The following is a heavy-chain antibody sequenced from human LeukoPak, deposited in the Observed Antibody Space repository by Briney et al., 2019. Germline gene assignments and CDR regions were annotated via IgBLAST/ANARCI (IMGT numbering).Heavy chain of an antibody. J-gene: IGHJ4*02. Sequence: GGSLRLSCAASGFTVSNSYMSWVRQAPGKGLEWVSVIYSGGTTYYADSVRGRFTISRDNSKNTLYLQMNSLRAEDTAVYYCAKGDITMIPDWGQGTLVTVSS. CDR3: AKGDITMIPD. D-gene: IGHD3-22*01. V-gene: IGHV3-53*01. CDR2: IYSGGTT. CDR1: GFTVSNSY.